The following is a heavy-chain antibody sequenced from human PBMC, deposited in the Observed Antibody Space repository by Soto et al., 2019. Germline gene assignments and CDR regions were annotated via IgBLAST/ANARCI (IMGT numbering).Heavy chain of an antibody. Sequence: SETLSLTCTVSGGSISSYYWSWIRQPPGKGLEWIGYIYYSGSTNYNPSLKSRVTISVDTSKNQFSLKLSSVTAADTAVYYCARRSTGTTYYYYYMDVWGKGTTVTVSS. CDR2: IYYSGST. CDR3: ARRSTGTTYYYYYMDV. J-gene: IGHJ6*03. V-gene: IGHV4-59*08. CDR1: GGSISSYY. D-gene: IGHD1-7*01.